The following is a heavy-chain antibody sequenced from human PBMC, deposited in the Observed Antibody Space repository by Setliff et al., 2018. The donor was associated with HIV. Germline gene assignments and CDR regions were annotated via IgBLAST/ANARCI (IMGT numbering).Heavy chain of an antibody. CDR1: DGSISNYY. CDR3: ASLFHDTSAPWLYYFDY. D-gene: IGHD3-22*01. Sequence: SETLSLTCTVSDGSISNYYWNWIRQSPGRGLEWIGYIYYSESADYNYNPSLKSRVTISVDTSKNQFSLNLSSVTAADTALYYCASLFHDTSAPWLYYFDYWGQGTLVTVSS. J-gene: IGHJ4*02. CDR2: IYYSESADY. V-gene: IGHV4-59*08.